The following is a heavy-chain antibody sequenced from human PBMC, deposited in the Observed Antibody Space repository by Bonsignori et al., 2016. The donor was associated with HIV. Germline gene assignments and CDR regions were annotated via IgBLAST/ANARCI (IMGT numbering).Heavy chain of an antibody. CDR1: GFTFSSYE. CDR2: ISSSGSTI. D-gene: IGHD3-16*02. CDR3: ARDTSYDYVWGSYRLSGARSDAFDI. V-gene: IGHV3-48*03. J-gene: IGHJ3*02. Sequence: GGSLRLSCAASGFTFSSYEMNWVRQAPGKGLEWVSYISSSGSTIYYADSVKGRFTISRDNAKNSLYLQMNSLRAEDTAVYYCARDTSYDYVWGSYRLSGARSDAFDIWGQGTMVTVSS.